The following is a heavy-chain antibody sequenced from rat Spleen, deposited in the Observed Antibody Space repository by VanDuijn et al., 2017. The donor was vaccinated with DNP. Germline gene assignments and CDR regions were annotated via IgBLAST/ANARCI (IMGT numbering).Heavy chain of an antibody. CDR2: ISYSGRT. D-gene: IGHD1-11*01. CDR1: GYSITGNY. J-gene: IGHJ2*01. Sequence: EVQLQESGPGLVKPSQSLSLTCSVTGYSITGNYWGWIRKFPGNKMEWIGHISYSGRTTYNPSLKSRISITSDTSKNQFFLQLNSVSTEDTATYYCARWRIGPHYFDYWGQGVMATVSS. V-gene: IGHV3-1*01. CDR3: ARWRIGPHYFDY.